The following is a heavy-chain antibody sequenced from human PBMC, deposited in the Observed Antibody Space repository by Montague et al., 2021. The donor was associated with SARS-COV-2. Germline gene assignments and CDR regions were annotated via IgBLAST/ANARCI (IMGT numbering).Heavy chain of an antibody. D-gene: IGHD3-22*01. CDR2: IYPGDSET. CDR3: TRSNYYYDRSASPNYDYDY. CDR1: GYSFSTYW. J-gene: IGHJ4*02. V-gene: IGHV5-51*01. Sequence: QSGAEVKKPGESMKISCKGSGYSFSTYWIGWVRQMSGKGLESMGIIYPGDSETKYSPSFQGQVIISADKSISTVYLQWNSLKASDSAMYYCTRSNYYYDRSASPNYDYDYWGQGTLVTVSS.